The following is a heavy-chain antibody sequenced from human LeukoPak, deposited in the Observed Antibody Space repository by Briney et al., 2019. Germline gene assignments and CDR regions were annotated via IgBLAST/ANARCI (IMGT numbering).Heavy chain of an antibody. CDR1: GFTVSSNY. CDR2: IYSGGST. D-gene: IGHD3-3*01. CDR3: ARAPKWYYDFWSGYRSDYYYYYMDV. V-gene: IGHV3-66*01. J-gene: IGHJ6*03. Sequence: PGGSLRLSCAASGFTVSSNYMSWVRQAPGKGLEWVSVIYSGGSTYYADSVKGRFTISRDNAKNSLYLQMNSLRAEDTAVYYCARAPKWYYDFWSGYRSDYYYYYMDVWGKGTTVTVSS.